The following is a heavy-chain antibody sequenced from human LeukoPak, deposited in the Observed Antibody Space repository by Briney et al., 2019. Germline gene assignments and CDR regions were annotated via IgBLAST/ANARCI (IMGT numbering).Heavy chain of an antibody. CDR3: ARTTEGYCSSTRCYGFSYYYYMDV. V-gene: IGHV4-59*01. D-gene: IGHD2-2*01. Sequence: PSGTLSLTCTVSGGSISSYYWSWIRQPPGKGLEWIVYIYYSGSTNYNPSLKSRVTISVDTSKDQFSLKLSSVTAADTAVYYCARTTEGYCSSTRCYGFSYYYYMDVWGKGTTVTISS. CDR2: IYYSGST. J-gene: IGHJ6*03. CDR1: GGSISSYY.